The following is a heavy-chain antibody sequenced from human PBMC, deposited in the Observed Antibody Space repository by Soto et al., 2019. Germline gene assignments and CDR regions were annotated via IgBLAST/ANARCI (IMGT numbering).Heavy chain of an antibody. J-gene: IGHJ6*02. D-gene: IGHD3-10*01. Sequence: GESLKISCNGSGYSFTIYWISWVRQMPGKGLEWMGRIDPSDSYTNYSPSFQGHVTISADKSISTAYLQWSSLKASDTAMYYCARHPKSMVRDYGMDVWGQGTTVTVSS. CDR1: GYSFTIYW. V-gene: IGHV5-10-1*01. CDR2: IDPSDSYT. CDR3: ARHPKSMVRDYGMDV.